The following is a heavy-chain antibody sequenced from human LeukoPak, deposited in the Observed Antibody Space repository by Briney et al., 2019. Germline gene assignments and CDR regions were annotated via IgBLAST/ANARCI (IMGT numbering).Heavy chain of an antibody. CDR1: GGSFSGYY. V-gene: IGHV4-34*01. D-gene: IGHD2-15*01. J-gene: IGHJ4*02. CDR2: INHSGST. CDR3: ARGVSRSGGSRSYYFDY. Sequence: SETLSLTCAVYGGSFSGYYWIWIRQPPGKGLEWIGGINHSGSTNYNPSLKSRVTVSVDTSKNQFSLNLSSVAAADTAVYYCARGVSRSGGSRSYYFDYWGQGTLVTVSS.